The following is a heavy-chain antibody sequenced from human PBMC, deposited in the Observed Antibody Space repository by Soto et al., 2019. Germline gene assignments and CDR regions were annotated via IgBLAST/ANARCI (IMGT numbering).Heavy chain of an antibody. CDR2: IIPIFGTA. J-gene: IGHJ4*02. D-gene: IGHD5-18*01. V-gene: IGHV1-69*01. CDR1: GGTFSSYA. Sequence: QVQLVQSGAEVKKPGSSVKVSCKASGGTFSSYAISWVRQAPGQGLEWRGGIIPIFGTANYAQKFQGRVTITADESTSTAYMELSSLSSGDTAVYYCARDGVQLWSKTRYYFDYWRQGTLVTVSS. CDR3: ARDGVQLWSKTRYYFDY.